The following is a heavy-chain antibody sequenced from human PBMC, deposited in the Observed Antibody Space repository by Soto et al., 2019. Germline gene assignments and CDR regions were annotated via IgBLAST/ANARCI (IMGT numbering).Heavy chain of an antibody. V-gene: IGHV3-21*01. Sequence: GGSLRLSCAASGFTFSSYSMNWVRQAPGKGLEWVSSISSSSSDIYYADSVKGRFTISRDNAKNSLYLQMNSLRAEDTAVYYCAAYDFPPYYMDVWGKGTTVTVS. CDR3: AAYDFPPYYMDV. CDR1: GFTFSSYS. J-gene: IGHJ6*03. D-gene: IGHD3-3*01. CDR2: ISSSSSDI.